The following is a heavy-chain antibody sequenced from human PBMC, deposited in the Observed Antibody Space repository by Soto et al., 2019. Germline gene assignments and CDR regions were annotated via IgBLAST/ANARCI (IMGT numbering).Heavy chain of an antibody. CDR3: ARRPAGMDV. Sequence: GESLKISCKASGYTFTGYWVSWVRQMPGKGLEWMGIIFPSDSDTRYSPSFQGQITISADKSINTAYLQWSSLKASDTAMYYCARRPAGMDVWGQGTTVTVSS. CDR2: IFPSDSDT. CDR1: GYTFTGYW. V-gene: IGHV5-51*01. J-gene: IGHJ6*02.